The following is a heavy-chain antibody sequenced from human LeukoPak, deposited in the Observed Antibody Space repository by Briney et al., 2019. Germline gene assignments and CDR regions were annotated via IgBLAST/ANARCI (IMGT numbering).Heavy chain of an antibody. Sequence: GGSLRLSCAASGFTFNSYAMSWVRQAPGKGLEWVSTVGFGDDSAYYADSVKGRFTISRDNSKNTLYLQMNYLRAEDTAVYYCAKDPTSVGGRHDWLLDSWGQGTLVTVSS. CDR2: VGFGDDSA. D-gene: IGHD3-9*01. CDR1: GFTFNSYA. CDR3: AKDPTSVGGRHDWLLDS. V-gene: IGHV3-23*01. J-gene: IGHJ5*02.